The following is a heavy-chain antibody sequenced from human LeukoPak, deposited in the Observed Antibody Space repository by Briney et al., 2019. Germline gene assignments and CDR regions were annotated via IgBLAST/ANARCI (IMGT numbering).Heavy chain of an antibody. J-gene: IGHJ4*02. CDR2: INHSGST. V-gene: IGHV4-34*01. Sequence: SETLSLTCAVYGGSFSGYYWSWIRQPPGKGLEWIGGINHSGSTNYNPSLKSRVTISVDTSKNQFSLKLSSVTAADTAVYYCAGGSSTNYYDSSGRIDYWGQGTLVTVSS. D-gene: IGHD3-22*01. CDR1: GGSFSGYY. CDR3: AGGSSTNYYDSSGRIDY.